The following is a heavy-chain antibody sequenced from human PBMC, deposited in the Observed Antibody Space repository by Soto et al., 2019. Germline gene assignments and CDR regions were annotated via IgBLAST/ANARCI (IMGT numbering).Heavy chain of an antibody. J-gene: IGHJ2*01. CDR3: ARAVYSSSWPYFDL. CDR2: ISSSSSYT. Sequence: VQLVESGGGLVKPGGSLRLSCAASGFTFSDYYMSWIRQAPGKGLEWVSYISSSSSYTNYADSVKGRFTISRDNAKNSLYLQMNSLRAEDTAVYYCARAVYSSSWPYFDLWGRGTLVTVSS. CDR1: GFTFSDYY. V-gene: IGHV3-11*05. D-gene: IGHD6-13*01.